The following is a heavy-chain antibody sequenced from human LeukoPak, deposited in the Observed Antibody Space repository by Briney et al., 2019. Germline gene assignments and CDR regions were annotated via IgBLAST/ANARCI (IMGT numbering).Heavy chain of an antibody. CDR3: ARASPLLRPFDY. V-gene: IGHV1-8*03. CDR1: GYTFTSYD. D-gene: IGHD2-15*01. Sequence: ASVKVSCKASGYTFTSYDINWVRQATGRGLEWMGWMNPNSGNTGYAQKFQGRVTITRNTSISTAYMELSSLRSEDTAVYYCARASPLLRPFDYWGQGTLVTVSS. CDR2: MNPNSGNT. J-gene: IGHJ4*02.